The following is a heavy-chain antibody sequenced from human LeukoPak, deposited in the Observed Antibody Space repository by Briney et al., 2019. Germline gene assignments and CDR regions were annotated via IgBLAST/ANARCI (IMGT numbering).Heavy chain of an antibody. CDR3: ARDESGIAARQTYY. Sequence: PGGSLRLSCAASGFTFSSYAMHWVRQAPGKGLEWVAVISSDGSDKYYADSVKGRFTISRDNSKNTLYLQMNSLRAEDTAVYYCARDESGIAARQTYYWGQGTLVTVSS. V-gene: IGHV3-30*04. D-gene: IGHD6-6*01. CDR2: ISSDGSDK. J-gene: IGHJ4*02. CDR1: GFTFSSYA.